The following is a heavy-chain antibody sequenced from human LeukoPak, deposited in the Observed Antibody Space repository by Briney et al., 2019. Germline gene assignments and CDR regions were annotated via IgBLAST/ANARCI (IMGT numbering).Heavy chain of an antibody. D-gene: IGHD6-13*01. V-gene: IGHV5-51*01. J-gene: IGHJ4*02. Sequence: GESLKISFQGSGYSFSSYWIGWVRQMPGKGLEWMGIIYPADSDARYSPSFQGQVTVSADKSITTASLQWSSLKASDTAIYYCARLPSSRYPYYFDFWGQGALVTVSS. CDR1: GYSFSSYW. CDR2: IYPADSDA. CDR3: ARLPSSRYPYYFDF.